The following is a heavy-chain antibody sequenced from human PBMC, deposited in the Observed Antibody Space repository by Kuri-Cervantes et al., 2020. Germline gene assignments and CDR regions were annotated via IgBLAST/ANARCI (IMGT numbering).Heavy chain of an antibody. J-gene: IGHJ4*02. CDR2: ISGSGGST. CDR3: ARVIVGATRSFDS. CDR1: GFTFSSYA. V-gene: IGHV3-23*01. Sequence: GESLKISCAASGFTFSSYAMSWVRQAPGKGLEWVSAISGSGGSTYYADSVKGRFTISRDNSKNTLYLHMDSLVAEDTAVYYCARVIVGATRSFDSWGQGILVTVSS. D-gene: IGHD1-26*01.